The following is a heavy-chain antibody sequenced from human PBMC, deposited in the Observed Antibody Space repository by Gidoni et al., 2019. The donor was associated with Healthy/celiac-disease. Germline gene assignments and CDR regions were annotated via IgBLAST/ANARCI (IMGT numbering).Heavy chain of an antibody. J-gene: IGHJ5*02. CDR3: ARDSTDYDILTGYYNA. V-gene: IGHV1-46*03. D-gene: IGHD3-9*01. CDR1: GYTFTSYY. CDR2: INPSGGST. Sequence: QVQLVQSGAEVKKPGASVKVSCKASGYTFTSYYMHWVRQAPGQGLEWMGIINPSGGSTSYAQKFQGRVTMTRDTSTSTVYMELSSLRSEDTAVYYCARDSTDYDILTGYYNAWGQGTLVTVSS.